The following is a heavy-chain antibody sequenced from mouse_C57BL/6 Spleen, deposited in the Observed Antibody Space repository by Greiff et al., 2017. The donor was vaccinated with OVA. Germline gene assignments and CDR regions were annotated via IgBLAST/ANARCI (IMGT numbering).Heavy chain of an antibody. Sequence: EVKVEESGGGLVQPGGSMKLSCVASGFTFSNYWMNWVRQSPEKGLEWVAQIRLKSDNYATHYAESVKGRFTISRDDSKSSVYLQMNNVRAEDTGIYYCTGGWLRSYFDVWGTGTTVTVSS. CDR2: IRLKSDNYAT. CDR1: GFTFSNYW. D-gene: IGHD2-3*01. CDR3: TGGWLRSYFDV. V-gene: IGHV6-3*01. J-gene: IGHJ1*03.